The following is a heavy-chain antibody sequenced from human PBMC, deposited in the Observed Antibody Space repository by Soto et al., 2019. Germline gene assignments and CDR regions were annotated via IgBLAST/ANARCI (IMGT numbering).Heavy chain of an antibody. CDR1: GYTFTAYD. CDR2: IRAYNGDT. D-gene: IGHD1-26*01. V-gene: IGHV1-18*01. CDR3: ARGGAARLYYSSLDA. J-gene: IGHJ6*03. Sequence: ASVKVSCKTSGYTFTAYDIYWVRQAPGQGLEWMGWIRAYNGDTNYAQKFQTRVTMTTDKSTDTAYMDLRSLTSDDTAIYYCARGGAARLYYSSLDAWRKGSTATV.